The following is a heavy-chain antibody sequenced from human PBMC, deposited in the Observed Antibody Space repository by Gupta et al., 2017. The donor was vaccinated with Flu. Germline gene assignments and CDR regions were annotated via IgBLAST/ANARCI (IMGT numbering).Heavy chain of an antibody. Sequence: EVQLVGSGGGLVKPGGSLRLSCAASGSTFSRHTTNWVRQAPWKGLEWVSSISSSSDYIFYGDSVRGRFTISSDNAQNSLYLQMDSLRAEDTAVYYCGKDEKTTAVAGTATAYWGQGILVIVSS. CDR3: GKDEKTTAVAGTATAY. J-gene: IGHJ4*02. CDR2: ISSSSDYI. V-gene: IGHV3-21*02. CDR1: GSTFSRHT. D-gene: IGHD6-19*01.